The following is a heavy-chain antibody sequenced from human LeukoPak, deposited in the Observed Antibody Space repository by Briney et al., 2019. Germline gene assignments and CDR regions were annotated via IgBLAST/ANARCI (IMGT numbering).Heavy chain of an antibody. CDR3: ARGGYCSGGSCYSGWFDP. CDR2: MNPNRGNK. CDR1: GYTFTSYD. D-gene: IGHD2-15*01. Sequence: ASVNVSCKASGYTFTSYDIHWVRQATGQGLEWMGWMNPNRGNKGYAQKFQGRVTMTRNTSISTAYMELSSLRSEDTAVYYCARGGYCSGGSCYSGWFDPWGQGTLVTVSS. V-gene: IGHV1-8*01. J-gene: IGHJ5*02.